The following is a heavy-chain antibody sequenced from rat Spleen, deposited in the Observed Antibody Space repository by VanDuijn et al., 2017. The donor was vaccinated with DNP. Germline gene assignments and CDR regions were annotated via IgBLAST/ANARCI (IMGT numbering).Heavy chain of an antibody. V-gene: IGHV5-22*01. CDR3: VRWNSGHFDY. D-gene: IGHD4-3*01. CDR2: IGSAAYAP. CDR1: GFTFSDYN. Sequence: EVQLVESGGGLVQPGRSLKLSCAGTGFTFSDYNMAWVRQAPAKGLEWVAYIGSAAYAPYYTDSVKGRFAISRDNAKSTLYLQMNSLRSEDMATYYCVRWNSGHFDYWGQGVMVTVSS. J-gene: IGHJ2*01.